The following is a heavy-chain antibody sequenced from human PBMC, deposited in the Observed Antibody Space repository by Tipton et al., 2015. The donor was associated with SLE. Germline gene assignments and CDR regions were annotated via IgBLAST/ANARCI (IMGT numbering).Heavy chain of an antibody. CDR1: GGSISSYY. CDR2: IYYSGTT. D-gene: IGHD6-19*01. J-gene: IGHJ4*02. V-gene: IGHV4-59*06. Sequence: TLSLTCTVSGGSISSYYWSWIRQLPGKGLEWIGYIYYSGTTYYTPSLKTRLTMSVDTSKKQFSLMLSSVTAADTAVYYCARGVGSSGWTHFDFWGQGTLVTVSS. CDR3: ARGVGSSGWTHFDF.